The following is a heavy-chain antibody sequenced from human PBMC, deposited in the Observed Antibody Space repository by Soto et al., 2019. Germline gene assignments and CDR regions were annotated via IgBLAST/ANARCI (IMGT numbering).Heavy chain of an antibody. CDR2: INHSGST. CDR1: GGSFSGYY. Sequence: QVQLQQWGAGLLKPSETLSLTCAVYGGSFSGYYWSWIRQPPGKGLEWIGEINHSGSTNYNPSLKSRVTISVDKSKNQFSLRLSSVTAADTAVYYCARAYRIFGYSYGRTGGFDYWGQGTLVTVSS. CDR3: ARAYRIFGYSYGRTGGFDY. D-gene: IGHD5-18*01. V-gene: IGHV4-34*01. J-gene: IGHJ4*02.